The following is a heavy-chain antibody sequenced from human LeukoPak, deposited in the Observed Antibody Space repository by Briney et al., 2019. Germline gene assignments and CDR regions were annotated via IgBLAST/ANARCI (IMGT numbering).Heavy chain of an antibody. V-gene: IGHV4-34*01. Sequence: PSETLSLTCAVYGGSFSGYYWSWIRQPPGKGLEWIGEINHSGSTNYNPSLKSRVTISVDTSKNQFSLKLSSVTAADTAVYYCAREPYVGAGSDYWGQGTLVTVSS. CDR1: GGSFSGYY. CDR3: AREPYVGAGSDY. CDR2: INHSGST. J-gene: IGHJ4*02. D-gene: IGHD1-14*01.